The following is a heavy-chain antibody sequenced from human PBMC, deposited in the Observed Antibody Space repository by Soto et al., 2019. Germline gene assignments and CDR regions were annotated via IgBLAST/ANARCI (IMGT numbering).Heavy chain of an antibody. Sequence: GSLRLSCASSGFPFSDYYMSWLRQDPGKGLEWVSYISSSGSTIYYADSVKGRFTISRDNAKNSLYLQMNSLRAEDTAVYYCARDRLAYGMDVWGQGTTVNVS. J-gene: IGHJ6*02. D-gene: IGHD2-15*01. V-gene: IGHV3-11*01. CDR1: GFPFSDYY. CDR3: ARDRLAYGMDV. CDR2: ISSSGSTI.